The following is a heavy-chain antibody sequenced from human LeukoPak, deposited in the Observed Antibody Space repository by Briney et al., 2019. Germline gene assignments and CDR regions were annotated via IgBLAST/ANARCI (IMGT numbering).Heavy chain of an antibody. D-gene: IGHD1-26*01. J-gene: IGHJ5*02. V-gene: IGHV1-18*01. Sequence: ASVKVSCKASDYTFRSYGISWVRQAPGQGLEWMGWMSAYNGNTNYAQKLQGRVTMTTDTSTSTAYMELRSLRSDDTAVYYCAREYSGSNWWFDPWGQGTLVTVSS. CDR1: DYTFRSYG. CDR3: AREYSGSNWWFDP. CDR2: MSAYNGNT.